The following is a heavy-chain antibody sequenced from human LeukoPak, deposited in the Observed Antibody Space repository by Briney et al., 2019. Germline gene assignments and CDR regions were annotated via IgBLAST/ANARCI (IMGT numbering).Heavy chain of an antibody. CDR3: ARDSLTMIVGRQKRGLDY. Sequence: GGSLRLSCAASGFTFSRSDMNWVRQAPGKGLEWVSSISSSSSYIYYADSVKGRFTISRDNAKNSLYLQMNSLRAEDTAVYYCARDSLTMIVGRQKRGLDYWGQGTLVTVSS. J-gene: IGHJ4*02. D-gene: IGHD3-22*01. CDR1: GFTFSRSD. V-gene: IGHV3-21*01. CDR2: ISSSSSYI.